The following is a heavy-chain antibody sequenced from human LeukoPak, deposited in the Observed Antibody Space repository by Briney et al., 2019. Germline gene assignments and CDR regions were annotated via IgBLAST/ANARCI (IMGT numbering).Heavy chain of an antibody. J-gene: IGHJ4*02. CDR1: GFTFDDYA. CDR3: ARSLWPEDY. V-gene: IGHV3-9*01. CDR2: ISWNSGSI. Sequence: PGRSLRLSCAASGFTFDDYAMHWVRQAPGKGLEWVSGISWNSGSIGYADSVKGRFTISRDNAKNSVYLQMNGLRADDTAVYYCARSLWPEDYWGQGTLVTV.